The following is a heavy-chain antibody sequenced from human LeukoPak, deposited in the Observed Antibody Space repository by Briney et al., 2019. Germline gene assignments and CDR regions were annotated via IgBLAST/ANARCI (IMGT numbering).Heavy chain of an antibody. V-gene: IGHV3-30*18. CDR1: GFTFSSHG. CDR2: ISYDGSNK. Sequence: PGGSLRLSCAASGFTFSSHGIHRVRQAPGKGLEWVAVISYDGSNKYYVDSVKGRFTISRDNSKNTLYLQMNSLRAEDTALYYCAKGPRQWLVLDGFDIWGQGTMVTVSS. CDR3: AKGPRQWLVLDGFDI. J-gene: IGHJ3*02. D-gene: IGHD6-19*01.